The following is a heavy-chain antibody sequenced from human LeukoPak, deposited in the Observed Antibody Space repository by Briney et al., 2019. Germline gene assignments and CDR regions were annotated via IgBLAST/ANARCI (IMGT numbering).Heavy chain of an antibody. D-gene: IGHD6-13*01. CDR2: IYYSGST. V-gene: IGHV4-59*06. CDR1: GGSISSYY. CDR3: ARAYSSSWYRYFDY. J-gene: IGHJ4*02. Sequence: SETLSLTCTVSGGSISSYYWSWIRQPPGKGLEWIGYIYYSGSTYYNPSLKSRVTISVDTSKNQSSLKLSSVTAADTAVYYCARAYSSSWYRYFDYWGQGTLVTVSS.